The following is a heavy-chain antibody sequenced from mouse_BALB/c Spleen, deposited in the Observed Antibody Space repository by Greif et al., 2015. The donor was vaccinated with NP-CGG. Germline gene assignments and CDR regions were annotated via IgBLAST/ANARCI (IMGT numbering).Heavy chain of an antibody. Sequence: EVQRVESGPGLVKPGASVKISCKASGYSFTGYFMNWVKQSHGKSLEWIGRINPYNGDTFYNQKFKGKATLTVDKSSSTAHMELLSLTSKDSAVYYCGRGGYDYDDYWGQGTTLTVSS. J-gene: IGHJ2*01. CDR1: GYSFTGYF. V-gene: IGHV1-37*01. CDR2: INPYNGDT. D-gene: IGHD2-4*01. CDR3: GRGGYDYDDY.